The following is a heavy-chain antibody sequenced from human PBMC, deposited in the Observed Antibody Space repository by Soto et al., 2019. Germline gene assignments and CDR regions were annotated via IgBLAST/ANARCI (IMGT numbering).Heavy chain of an antibody. CDR1: GFTFSSYA. D-gene: IGHD6-6*01. Sequence: GGSLRLSCAVSGFTFSSYAMSWARQAPGKGLEWVSAISGSGGSTYYADSVKGRFTISRDNSKNTLYLQMNSLRAEDTAVYYCAKDLWSSSSPRYFDYWGQGTLVTVSS. V-gene: IGHV3-23*01. J-gene: IGHJ4*02. CDR3: AKDLWSSSSPRYFDY. CDR2: ISGSGGST.